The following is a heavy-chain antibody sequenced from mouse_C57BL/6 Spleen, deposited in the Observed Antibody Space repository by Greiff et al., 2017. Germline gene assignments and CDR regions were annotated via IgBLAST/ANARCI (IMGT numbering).Heavy chain of an antibody. D-gene: IGHD2-3*01. CDR1: GYTFTSYW. CDR3: ARRVWDGYYDAMDY. J-gene: IGHJ4*01. Sequence: QVQLQQPGAELVKPGASVNMSCKASGYTFTSYWITWVKQRPGQGLEWIGDLYPGSGSTNYNEKFKSKATLTVDTSSSPAYMQLSSLTSEDSAVYYCARRVWDGYYDAMDYWGQGTSGTVSS. CDR2: LYPGSGST. V-gene: IGHV1-55*01.